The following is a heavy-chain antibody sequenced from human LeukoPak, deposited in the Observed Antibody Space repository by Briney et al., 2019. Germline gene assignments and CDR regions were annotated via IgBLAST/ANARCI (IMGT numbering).Heavy chain of an antibody. CDR3: ARDSRSGVDWFDP. V-gene: IGHV4-59*01. J-gene: IGHJ5*02. CDR2: IYCSGST. D-gene: IGHD3-10*01. CDR1: GGSISSYY. Sequence: SETLSLTCTVSGGSISSYYWSWIRQPPGKGLEWIGYIYCSGSTNYNPSPKSRVTISVDTSKNQFSLKLSSVTAADTAVYYCARDSRSGVDWFDPWGQGTLVTVSS.